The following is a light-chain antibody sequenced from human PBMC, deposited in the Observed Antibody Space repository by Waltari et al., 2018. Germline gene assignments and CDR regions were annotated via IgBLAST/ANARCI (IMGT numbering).Light chain of an antibody. CDR3: QKYVRLPVT. J-gene: IGKJ1*01. CDR2: DAS. Sequence: EIVLTKSPGTLSLSPGERATLSCRASQSVGKSLAWYQQKSGQAPRLLIYDASTRATGIPDRFSASGFGTDFSLTISRLEPEEFAVYYCQKYVRLPVTFGQGTKVEIK. V-gene: IGKV3-20*01. CDR1: QSVGKS.